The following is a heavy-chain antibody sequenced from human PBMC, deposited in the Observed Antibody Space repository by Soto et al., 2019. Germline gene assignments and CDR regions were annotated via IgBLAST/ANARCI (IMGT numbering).Heavy chain of an antibody. D-gene: IGHD6-13*01. CDR3: ARQQAGIAAAGPCDY. V-gene: IGHV1-18*04. CDR2: VSADNGNT. CDR1: GYTFTSYG. Sequence: SAKFSCKASGYTFTSYGISCGQQAPGQGLEWMGLVSADNGNTNYAQKLQGRVTMTTDTSTTTAYMELWSLSSNDTAVYYCARQQAGIAAAGPCDYWG. J-gene: IGHJ4*01.